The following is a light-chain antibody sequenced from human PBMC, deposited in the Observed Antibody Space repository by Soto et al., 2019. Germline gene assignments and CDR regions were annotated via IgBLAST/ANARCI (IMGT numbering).Light chain of an antibody. Sequence: EIVLTQSPATLALSPGERATLSCRASQTVSSFLGWYQQKPGQAPRLLIYDASNRATGIPARFSGSESGTDFTLTISSLEPEDFAVYYCQQRSHWPRTFGPGTKVEIK. V-gene: IGKV3-11*01. J-gene: IGKJ1*01. CDR3: QQRSHWPRT. CDR1: QTVSSF. CDR2: DAS.